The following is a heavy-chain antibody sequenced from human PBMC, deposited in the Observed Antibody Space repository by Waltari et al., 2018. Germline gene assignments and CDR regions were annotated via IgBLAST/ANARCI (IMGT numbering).Heavy chain of an antibody. V-gene: IGHV1-69*01. CDR3: ARGIAAANY. J-gene: IGHJ4*02. D-gene: IGHD6-13*01. CDR2: SIQIFGTA. CDR1: GGTFSSYA. Sequence: QVQLVQSGAEVKKPGSSVKVSCKASGGTFSSYAISWVRHAPGHRREGMGGSIQIFGTANCAQKCQGRVTITAAESTSTADMELGSLRSEDTAVYYCARGIAAANYWGQGTLVTVSS.